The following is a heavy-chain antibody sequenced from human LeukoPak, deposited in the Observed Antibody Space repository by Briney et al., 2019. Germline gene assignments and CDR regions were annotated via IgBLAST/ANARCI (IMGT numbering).Heavy chain of an antibody. V-gene: IGHV3-23*01. J-gene: IGHJ6*04. D-gene: IGHD6-19*01. Sequence: GGSLRLSCAASGFTFSSYAMSWVRQAPGKGLEGVSAISGSGGSTYYADSVKGRFTISRDNSKNTLYLQMNSLRAEDTAVYYCAKDSSGWYGPYYYGMDVWGKGTTVTVSS. CDR2: ISGSGGST. CDR1: GFTFSSYA. CDR3: AKDSSGWYGPYYYGMDV.